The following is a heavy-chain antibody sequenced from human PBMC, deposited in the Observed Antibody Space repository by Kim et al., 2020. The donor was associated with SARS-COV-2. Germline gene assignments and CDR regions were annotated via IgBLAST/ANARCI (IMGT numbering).Heavy chain of an antibody. J-gene: IGHJ4*02. Sequence: SETLSLTCTVSGTSISSYYWSWIRQPPGKGLEWIGYIYYSGSTNYNPSLKSRVTISVDTSKNQFSLKLSSVTAADTAGYYCARNSPERWLQIDYWGQGTLVTVSS. V-gene: IGHV4-59*01. CDR3: ARNSPERWLQIDY. CDR2: IYYSGST. CDR1: GTSISSYY. D-gene: IGHD5-12*01.